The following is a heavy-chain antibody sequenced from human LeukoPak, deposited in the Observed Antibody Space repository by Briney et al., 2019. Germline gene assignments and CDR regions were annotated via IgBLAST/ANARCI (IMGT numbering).Heavy chain of an antibody. V-gene: IGHV3-64*01. Sequence: PGGSLRLSCAASGVTFNNYAIHWVRQAPGKGLEYVSAINRRGDKTYYAHSVNRRFTISRDNSKNKVYLQLNSLRADETAVYYCAKDSPLVGYTSGWSSNSFDHWGQGTLVTVSS. J-gene: IGHJ4*02. CDR2: INRRGDKT. D-gene: IGHD6-19*01. CDR3: AKDSPLVGYTSGWSSNSFDH. CDR1: GVTFNNYA.